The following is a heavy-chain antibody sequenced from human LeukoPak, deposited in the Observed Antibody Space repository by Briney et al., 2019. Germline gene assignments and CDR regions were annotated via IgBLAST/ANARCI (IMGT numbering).Heavy chain of an antibody. CDR1: GFTFSNYG. CDR3: ARGQAVGATQEYFDY. D-gene: IGHD1-26*01. Sequence: GGSLRLSCAASGFTFSNYGMHWVRQAPGKGLEWVAVIWYDGSNSYYADSVKGRFTISRDNSKNTLYLHTNSLRAEDTAVYYCARGQAVGATQEYFDYWGQGTLVTVSS. J-gene: IGHJ4*02. V-gene: IGHV3-33*01. CDR2: IWYDGSNS.